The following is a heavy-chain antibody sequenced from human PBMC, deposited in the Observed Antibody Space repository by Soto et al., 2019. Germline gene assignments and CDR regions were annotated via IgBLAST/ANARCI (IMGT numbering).Heavy chain of an antibody. CDR2: INHSGST. D-gene: IGHD2-15*01. V-gene: IGHV4-34*01. J-gene: IGHJ5*02. CDR3: ARTTVATATQWFDP. CDR1: GGSFSGYY. Sequence: SETLSLTCAVYGGSFSGYYWSWIRQPPGKGLEWIGEINHSGSTNYNPSLKSRVTISVDTSKNQFSLKLSSVTAADTAVYYCARTTVATATQWFDPWGQGTLVTVSS.